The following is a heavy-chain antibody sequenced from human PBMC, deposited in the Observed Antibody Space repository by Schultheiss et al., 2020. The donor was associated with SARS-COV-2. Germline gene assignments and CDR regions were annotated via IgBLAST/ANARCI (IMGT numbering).Heavy chain of an antibody. V-gene: IGHV1-18*04. J-gene: IGHJ1*01. CDR2: ISAYNGGT. Sequence: ASVKVSCKASGYSFTMYGISWVRQAPGQGLEWMGWISAYNGGTNYAQKFQGRVTMTTDTSTNTAYMELRSLRSDDTAVYYCARDHIAVAGGSEYFQHWGQGTLVTVSS. CDR1: GYSFTMYG. D-gene: IGHD6-19*01. CDR3: ARDHIAVAGGSEYFQH.